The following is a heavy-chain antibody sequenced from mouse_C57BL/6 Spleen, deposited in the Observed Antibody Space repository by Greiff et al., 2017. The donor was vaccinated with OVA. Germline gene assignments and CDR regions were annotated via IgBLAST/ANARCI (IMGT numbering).Heavy chain of an antibody. CDR1: GYTFTSYW. V-gene: IGHV1-53*01. CDR3: ARSDYYGSSPAGFAY. D-gene: IGHD1-1*01. J-gene: IGHJ3*01. Sequence: QVQLQQPGTELVKPGASVKLSCKASGYTFTSYWMHWVKQRPGQGLEWIGNINPSNGGTNYNEKFKSKATLTVDKSSSTAYMQLSSLPSEDSAVYYCARSDYYGSSPAGFAYWGQGTLVTVSA. CDR2: INPSNGGT.